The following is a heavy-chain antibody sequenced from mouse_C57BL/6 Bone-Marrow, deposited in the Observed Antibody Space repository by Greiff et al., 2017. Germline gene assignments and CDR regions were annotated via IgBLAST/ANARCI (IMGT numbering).Heavy chain of an antibody. D-gene: IGHD1-1*01. CDR1: GFTFSSYA. Sequence: EVQRVESGEGLVKPGGSLKLSCAASGFTFSSYAMSWVRQTPEKRLEWVAYISSGGDYIYYADTVKGRFPISRDKARNTLYLQMSSLKSEDTAMYYCTRERGYGSSPYYFDYWGQGTTLTVSS. CDR3: TRERGYGSSPYYFDY. J-gene: IGHJ2*01. CDR2: ISSGGDYI. V-gene: IGHV5-9-1*02.